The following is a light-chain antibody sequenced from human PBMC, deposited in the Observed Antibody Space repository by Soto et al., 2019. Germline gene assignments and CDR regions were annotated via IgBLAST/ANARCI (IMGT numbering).Light chain of an antibody. Sequence: QSALTQPPSASGSPGQSVTISCTGTSSEVGGYDFVSWYQQHPGKAPKILIYEVSKRASGVPDRFSGSKSGNTASLTVSGLQPDDEADYYCNSYGGNTNVVFGGGTKLTVL. CDR3: NSYGGNTNVV. J-gene: IGLJ2*01. CDR1: SSEVGGYDF. CDR2: EVS. V-gene: IGLV2-8*01.